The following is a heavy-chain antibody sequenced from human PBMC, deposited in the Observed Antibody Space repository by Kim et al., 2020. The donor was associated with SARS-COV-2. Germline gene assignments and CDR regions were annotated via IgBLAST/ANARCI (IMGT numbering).Heavy chain of an antibody. J-gene: IGHJ6*02. CDR2: K. V-gene: IGHV3-33*01. Sequence: KYYAASVKGRFTISRDKSKNTLYLQMTSLRAEDTAVYYCARDLSGYYGMDVWGQGTTVTVSS. CDR3: ARDLSGYYGMDV. D-gene: IGHD3-10*01.